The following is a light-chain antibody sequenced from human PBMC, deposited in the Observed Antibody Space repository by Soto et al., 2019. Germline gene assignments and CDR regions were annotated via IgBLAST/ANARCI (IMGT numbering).Light chain of an antibody. V-gene: IGLV1-47*02. J-gene: IGLJ1*01. CDR1: RSNIGNNY. CDR2: SNT. CDR3: AAWDDSLSGYV. Sequence: QSVLSQPPSASGTPGQRVTISCSGSRSNIGNNYVYWYHQLPGTAPKLLIYSNTQRPSGVPDRFSGSKSGTSASLAISGLRSEDEADYYCAAWDDSLSGYVFGTGTKLTVL.